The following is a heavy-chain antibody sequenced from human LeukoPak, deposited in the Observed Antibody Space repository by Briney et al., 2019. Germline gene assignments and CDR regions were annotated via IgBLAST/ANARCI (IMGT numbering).Heavy chain of an antibody. Sequence: GGSLRLSCAASGFTFRTYAMSWVRQAPGKGLEWVSGIGGGGGCTYYADSVKGRFTISRDNSKNTVYLLMNSLRAEDTAVYYCAKDLGDYDTSGCLDYWGQGTLVTVSS. D-gene: IGHD3-22*01. J-gene: IGHJ4*02. V-gene: IGHV3-23*01. CDR3: AKDLGDYDTSGCLDY. CDR1: GFTFRTYA. CDR2: IGGGGGCT.